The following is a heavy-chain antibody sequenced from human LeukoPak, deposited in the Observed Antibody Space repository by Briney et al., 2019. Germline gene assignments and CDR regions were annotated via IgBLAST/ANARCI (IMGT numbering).Heavy chain of an antibody. CDR3: AREICSSTSCAGNWFDP. D-gene: IGHD2-2*01. J-gene: IGHJ5*02. CDR1: GGPISSYY. Sequence: SATLSLTCTVSGGPISSYYWSWIRQPPGKGLEWLGYIYYSGSTNYNPSLKSRVTISVDTSKNQFSLKLSSVTAADTAVYYCAREICSSTSCAGNWFDPWGQGTLVTVSS. V-gene: IGHV4-59*01. CDR2: IYYSGST.